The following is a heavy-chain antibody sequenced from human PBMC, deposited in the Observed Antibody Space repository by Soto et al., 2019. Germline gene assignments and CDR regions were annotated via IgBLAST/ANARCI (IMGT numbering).Heavy chain of an antibody. CDR3: ARELNTDPSAYYSFAY. CDR2: DSTNNADT. J-gene: IGHJ4*02. D-gene: IGHD3-22*01. V-gene: IGHV1-18*01. CDR1: GYTFTAYG. Sequence: QVLLVQSGPEVKMPGASVKVSCKTSGYTFTAYGLAWLRQAPGQRPEWMGWDSTNNADTNYAPRLQGRVTMTTDKSTTTTYMELRSLRYDDTAVYYCARELNTDPSAYYSFAYWGQGTLVTVSS.